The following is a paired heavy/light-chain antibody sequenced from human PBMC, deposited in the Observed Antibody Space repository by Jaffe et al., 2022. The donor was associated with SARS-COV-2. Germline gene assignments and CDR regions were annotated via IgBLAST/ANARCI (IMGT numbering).Light chain of an antibody. CDR1: QDISNY. V-gene: IGKV1-33*01. J-gene: IGKJ3*01. CDR3: QQYDNLPPRSLT. CDR2: DAS. Sequence: DIQMTQSPSSLSASVGDRVTITCQASQDISNYLNWYQQKPGKAPKLLIYDASNLETGVPSRFSGSGSGTDFTFTISSLQPEDIATYYCQQYDNLPPRSLTFGPGTKVDIK.
Heavy chain of an antibody. J-gene: IGHJ6*02. V-gene: IGHV1-46*03. D-gene: IGHD3-9*01. CDR2: INPSGGST. Sequence: QVQLVQSGAEVKKPGASVKVSCKASGYTFTSYYMHWVRQAPGQGLEWMGIINPSGGSTSYAQKFQGRVTMTRDTSTSTVYMELSSLRSEDTAVYYCALKYYDILTGYSRYYYYGMDVWGQGTTVTVSS. CDR1: GYTFTSYY. CDR3: ALKYYDILTGYSRYYYYGMDV.